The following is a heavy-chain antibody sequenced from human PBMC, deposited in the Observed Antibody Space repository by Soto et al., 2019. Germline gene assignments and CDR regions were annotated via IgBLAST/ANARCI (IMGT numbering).Heavy chain of an antibody. CDR1: SDSISNYY. D-gene: IGHD6-13*01. CDR3: ARENILLAASGKPDFDY. J-gene: IGHJ4*02. CDR2: ISTSGST. Sequence: QVQLQESGPGLVQPSETLSLTCTVSSDSISNYYWPWIRQPAGKGLEWIGRISTSGSTNHNPSLKGRVTMSVDTSKKQVSLNPTSVTAADTAVYYCARENILLAASGKPDFDYWGQGTLVTVS. V-gene: IGHV4-4*07.